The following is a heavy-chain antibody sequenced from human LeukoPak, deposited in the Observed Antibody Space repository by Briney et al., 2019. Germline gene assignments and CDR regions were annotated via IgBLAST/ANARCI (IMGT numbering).Heavy chain of an antibody. CDR1: GYIFTGYY. J-gene: IGHJ4*02. CDR3: ATGTITTYNY. D-gene: IGHD4-11*01. V-gene: IGHV1-2*02. Sequence: ASVKVSCKASGYIFTGYYIHWVRQAPGQGLESMGWANPNSGDTSYAQNFQGRVTMTRDTSINTAYMELSRLRSDDTAVYYCATGTITTYNYWGQGTLVTVSS. CDR2: ANPNSGDT.